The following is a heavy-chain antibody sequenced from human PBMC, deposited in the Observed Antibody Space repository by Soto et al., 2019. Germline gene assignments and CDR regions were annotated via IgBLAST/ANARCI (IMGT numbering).Heavy chain of an antibody. CDR2: IYYSGST. J-gene: IGHJ4*02. CDR1: GGSISSSSYY. V-gene: IGHV4-39*01. CDR3: ASHPNYYDSSGYPNYFDY. Sequence: QLQLQESGPGLVKPSETLSLTCTVSGGSISSSSYYWGWIRQPPGKGLEWIGSIYYSGSTYYNPSLKSRVTISVDTSKNQFSLNLSSVTAADTAVYYCASHPNYYDSSGYPNYFDYWGQGTLVTVSS. D-gene: IGHD3-22*01.